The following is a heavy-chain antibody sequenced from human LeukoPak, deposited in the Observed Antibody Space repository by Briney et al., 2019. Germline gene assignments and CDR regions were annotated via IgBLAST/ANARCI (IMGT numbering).Heavy chain of an antibody. Sequence: ASVKVSCKASGYTFTGYYMHWVRQAPGQGLEWMGWINPNSGGTIYAQKFQGRVTMTEDTSTDTAYMELSSLRSEDTAVYYCATGITIFGVVRWAFDIWGQGTMVTVSS. D-gene: IGHD3-3*01. V-gene: IGHV1-2*02. CDR1: GYTFTGYY. CDR3: ATGITIFGVVRWAFDI. CDR2: INPNSGGT. J-gene: IGHJ3*02.